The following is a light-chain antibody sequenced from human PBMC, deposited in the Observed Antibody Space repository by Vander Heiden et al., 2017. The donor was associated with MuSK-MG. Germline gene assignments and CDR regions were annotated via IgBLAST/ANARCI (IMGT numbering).Light chain of an antibody. V-gene: IGKV3-15*01. Sequence: DIVMTQSPATLSVSPGERATLSCRASQRVSSNLAWYQQKPGQAPRLLIYGASTRATGIPARFSGSGSGTEFTLTISRLQSEDLAVYDCQQYNKGPSWTFGQGTKVEIK. J-gene: IGKJ1*01. CDR3: QQYNKGPSWT. CDR1: QRVSSN. CDR2: GAS.